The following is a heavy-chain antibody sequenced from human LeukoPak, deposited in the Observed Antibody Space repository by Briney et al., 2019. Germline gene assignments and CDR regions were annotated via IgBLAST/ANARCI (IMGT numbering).Heavy chain of an antibody. CDR2: INGSGGST. V-gene: IGHV3-23*01. D-gene: IGHD5-18*01. Sequence: GGSLRLSCAASGFTFSSYAMSWVRQAPGKGLEWVSDINGSGGSTYYADSVKGRFTISRDNSKNTLYLQMNGLRAEDTAVYYCAKRIQSAMVTGYWGQGTLVTVSS. CDR3: AKRIQSAMVTGY. CDR1: GFTFSSYA. J-gene: IGHJ4*02.